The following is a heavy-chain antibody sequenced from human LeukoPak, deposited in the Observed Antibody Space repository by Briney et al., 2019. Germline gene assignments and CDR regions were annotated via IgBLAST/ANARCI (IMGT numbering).Heavy chain of an antibody. J-gene: IGHJ5*02. Sequence: PSETLSLTCAAYGGSFSGYYWSWIRQPPGKGLEWIGEINHSGSTNYNPSLKSRVTISVDTSKNQFSLKLSSVTAADTAVYYCARGVYDYVWGSYPPSNWFDPWGQGTLVTVSS. D-gene: IGHD3-16*02. CDR3: ARGVYDYVWGSYPPSNWFDP. V-gene: IGHV4-34*01. CDR1: GGSFSGYY. CDR2: INHSGST.